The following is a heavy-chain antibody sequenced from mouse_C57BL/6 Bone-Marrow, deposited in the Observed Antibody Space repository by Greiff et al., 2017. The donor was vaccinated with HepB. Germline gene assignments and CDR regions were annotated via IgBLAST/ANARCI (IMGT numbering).Heavy chain of an antibody. D-gene: IGHD2-2*01. CDR2: INPSSGYT. V-gene: IGHV1-4*01. CDR1: GYTFTSYT. J-gene: IGHJ2*01. Sequence: QVQLKESGAELARPGASVKMSCKASGYTFTSYTMHWVKQRPGQGLEWIGYINPSSGYTKYNQKFKDKATLTADKSSSTAYMQLSSLTSEDSAVYYCAREPPFYYGYGRYFDYWGQGTTLTVSS. CDR3: AREPPFYYGYGRYFDY.